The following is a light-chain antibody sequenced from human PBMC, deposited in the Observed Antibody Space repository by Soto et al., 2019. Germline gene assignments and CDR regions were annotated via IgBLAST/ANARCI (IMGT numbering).Light chain of an antibody. CDR2: EVS. CDR1: SSDVGSYNL. Sequence: QSALTQPASVSGSPGQSITISCTGTSSDVGSYNLVSWYQQHPGKAPKLMIYEVSKRPSGVSNRFSGSKSGTTASLTIAGLQAEEEAGYVCSSYAGSSTSVVFGGGNKLTVL. V-gene: IGLV2-23*02. CDR3: SSYAGSSTSVV. J-gene: IGLJ2*01.